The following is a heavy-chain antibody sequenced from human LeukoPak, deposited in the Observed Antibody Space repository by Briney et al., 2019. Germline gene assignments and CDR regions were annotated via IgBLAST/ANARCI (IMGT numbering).Heavy chain of an antibody. CDR1: GFTFSSYS. J-gene: IGHJ6*02. Sequence: PGGSLRLSCAASGFTFSSYSINWVRQAPGKGLEWVSSISTGSSYIYYADSVKGRFTTSRDNAKNSLYLQMNSLRAEDTAVFYCARDRSPIAADGMDVRGRGTTVTVSS. D-gene: IGHD6-25*01. CDR3: ARDRSPIAADGMDV. CDR2: ISTGSSYI. V-gene: IGHV3-21*01.